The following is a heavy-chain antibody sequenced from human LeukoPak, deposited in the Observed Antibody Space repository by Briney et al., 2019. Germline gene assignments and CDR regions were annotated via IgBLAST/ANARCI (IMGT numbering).Heavy chain of an antibody. CDR3: ARDRWLGY. CDR1: GGSISSHY. D-gene: IGHD5-12*01. J-gene: IGHJ4*02. V-gene: IGHV4-59*11. CDR2: IYYSGST. Sequence: SETLSLTCSVSGGSISSHYWSWIRQPPGKGLEWIGYIYYSGSTNYNPSLKSRVTISVDTSKNQFSLKLASVTTADTAVYYCARDRWLGYWGQGTLVTVSS.